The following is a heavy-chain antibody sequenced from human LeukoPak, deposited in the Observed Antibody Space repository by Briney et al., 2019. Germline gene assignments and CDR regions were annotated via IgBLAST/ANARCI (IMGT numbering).Heavy chain of an antibody. Sequence: GESLKISCKGSGYPFTSYWIGWVRQMPGKGVEWMGIIYPDDSDTRYIPSFQDQVTISADKYISTAYLQWSSLKASDTAMYHCARHRDHDVYYWGQGTLVTVSS. CDR3: ARHRDHDVYY. CDR1: GYPFTSYW. D-gene: IGHD3-10*01. CDR2: IYPDDSDT. J-gene: IGHJ1*01. V-gene: IGHV5-51*01.